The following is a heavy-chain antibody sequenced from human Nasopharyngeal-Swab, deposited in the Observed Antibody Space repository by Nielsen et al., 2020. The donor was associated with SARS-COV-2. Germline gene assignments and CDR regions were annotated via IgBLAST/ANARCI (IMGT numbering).Heavy chain of an antibody. CDR2: ISSSSSTI. CDR3: AKPQYDSSGYYYEGYFDY. D-gene: IGHD3-22*01. Sequence: GGSLRLSCAASGFTFSSYSMNWVRQAPGKGLEWVSYISSSSSTIYYADSVKGRFTISRDNSKNTLYLQMNSLRAEDTAVYYCAKPQYDSSGYYYEGYFDYWGQGTLVTVSS. CDR1: GFTFSSYS. J-gene: IGHJ4*02. V-gene: IGHV3-48*01.